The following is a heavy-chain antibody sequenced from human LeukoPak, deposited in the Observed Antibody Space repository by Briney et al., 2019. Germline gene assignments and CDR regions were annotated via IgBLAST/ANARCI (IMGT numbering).Heavy chain of an antibody. CDR1: GYSFTSYW. D-gene: IGHD3-22*01. Sequence: GGSLQISCQGSGYSFTSYWIGWVRPMPGKGLEWMGIIYPGDSDTRYSPSFQGQVTISADKSISTAYLQWSSLKASDTAMYYCARLRDSSGYPPVSYWGQGTLVTVSS. CDR2: IYPGDSDT. J-gene: IGHJ4*02. V-gene: IGHV5-51*01. CDR3: ARLRDSSGYPPVSY.